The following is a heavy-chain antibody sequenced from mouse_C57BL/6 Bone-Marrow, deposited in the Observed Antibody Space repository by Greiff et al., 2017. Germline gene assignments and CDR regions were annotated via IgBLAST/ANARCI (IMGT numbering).Heavy chain of an antibody. CDR2: IDPENGDT. V-gene: IGHV14-4*01. D-gene: IGHD2-2*01. CDR3: TTSGYYWYFDV. Sequence: VQLKQSGAELVRPGASVKLSCTASGFNIKDDNMHWVKQRPEQGLEWIGWIDPENGDTEYASKFQGKATITADTSSNTAYLQLSSLTSEDTAVYYCTTSGYYWYFDVWGTGTTVTVSS. CDR1: GFNIKDDN. J-gene: IGHJ1*03.